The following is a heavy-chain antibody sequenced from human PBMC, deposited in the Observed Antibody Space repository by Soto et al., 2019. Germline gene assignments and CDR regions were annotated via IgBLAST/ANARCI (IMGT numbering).Heavy chain of an antibody. Sequence: QVQLQESGPGLVKPSGTLSLTCAVSGGSISSSNWWSWVRQPPGKGLEWIGEIYHRGSTNYNPSLTSPXXMXVXXSRNHFALKLSAVTAADTAVYYCARVIRGGRHFGYWGQGTLVNGSS. D-gene: IGHD2-15*01. V-gene: IGHV4-4*02. J-gene: IGHJ4*02. CDR2: IYHRGST. CDR3: ARVIRGGRHFGY. CDR1: GGSISSSNW.